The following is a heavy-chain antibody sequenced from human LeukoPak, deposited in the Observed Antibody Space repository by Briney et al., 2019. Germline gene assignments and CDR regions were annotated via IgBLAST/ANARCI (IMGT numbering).Heavy chain of an antibody. CDR2: TYYRSKWYN. D-gene: IGHD3-3*01. J-gene: IGHJ5*02. V-gene: IGHV6-1*01. CDR1: GDSVSSNSAA. Sequence: SQTLSLTCAISGDSVSSNSAAWNWIRQSPSRGLEWLGRTYYRSKWYNDYAVSVKSRITINPDTSKNQFSLQLNSVTPEDTAVYYCASSPYDFWSGYNNWFDPWGQGTLVTVSS. CDR3: ASSPYDFWSGYNNWFDP.